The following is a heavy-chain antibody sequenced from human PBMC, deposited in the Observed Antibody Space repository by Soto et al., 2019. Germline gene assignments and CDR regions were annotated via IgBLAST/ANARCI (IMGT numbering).Heavy chain of an antibody. Sequence: SETLSLTCTVSGGSISSYYWSWIRQPPGKGLGWIGYIYYSGSTNYNPSLKSRVTISVDTSKNQFSLKLSSVTAADTAVYYCARLVGYSSGWPHFDYWGQGTLVTVSS. D-gene: IGHD6-19*01. CDR2: IYYSGST. CDR3: ARLVGYSSGWPHFDY. CDR1: GGSISSYY. J-gene: IGHJ4*02. V-gene: IGHV4-59*08.